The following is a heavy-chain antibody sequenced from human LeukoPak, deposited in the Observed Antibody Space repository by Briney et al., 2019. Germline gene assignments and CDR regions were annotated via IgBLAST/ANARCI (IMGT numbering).Heavy chain of an antibody. D-gene: IGHD2-21*01. V-gene: IGHV1-69*13. J-gene: IGHJ1*01. CDR2: IIPIFGTA. CDR3: VRDSSEFRSLIPH. Sequence: SVKVSCKASGGTFSNYAISWVRQAPGQGLEWMGGIIPIFGTANYAEKFRGRVTITADESTSTAYMELNRLKSGDTAVYYCVRDSSEFRSLIPHWGQGTLVTVSS. CDR1: GGTFSNYA.